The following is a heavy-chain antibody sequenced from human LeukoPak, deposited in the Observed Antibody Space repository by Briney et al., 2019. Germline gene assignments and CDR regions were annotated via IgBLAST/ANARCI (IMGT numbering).Heavy chain of an antibody. CDR1: GFTFSAYN. J-gene: IGHJ4*02. D-gene: IGHD6-13*01. V-gene: IGHV3-21*01. Sequence: GGSLRLSCAASGFTFSAYNMNWVRRTPGKGLEWVSSITTSSSYMFYADSVRGRFTISRDNAKNSLYLQMNSLRAEDTAVYYCARDRGSSFALDYWGQGTLVTVSS. CDR3: ARDRGSSFALDY. CDR2: ITTSSSYM.